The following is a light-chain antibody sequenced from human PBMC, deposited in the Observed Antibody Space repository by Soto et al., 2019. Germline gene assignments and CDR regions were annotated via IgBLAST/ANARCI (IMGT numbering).Light chain of an antibody. V-gene: IGKV3-11*01. CDR1: QSVSSY. CDR2: DAS. Sequence: IVLTQSPANLSLSPGERATLSCRASQSVSSYLAWYQQKPGQAPRLLTYDASNRATGIPARFSGSVSGTDGTITISSLQTEDGSVYYCQQRSNWPPTFGQGTRLEIK. J-gene: IGKJ5*01. CDR3: QQRSNWPPT.